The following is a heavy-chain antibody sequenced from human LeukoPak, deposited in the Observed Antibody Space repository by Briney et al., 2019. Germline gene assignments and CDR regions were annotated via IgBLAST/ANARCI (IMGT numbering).Heavy chain of an antibody. CDR1: GYSFTNYW. D-gene: IGHD3-16*01. V-gene: IGHV5-51*01. Sequence: GESLKISCKGSGYSFTNYWIGWVRQMPGKGLEWLGIIYPGDSDTRYSPSFQGQVTISADKSISTAYLPWSSLEASATAMYYCARTTTGGLYYFDYWGQGTLVTGSS. CDR2: IYPGDSDT. J-gene: IGHJ4*02. CDR3: ARTTTGGLYYFDY.